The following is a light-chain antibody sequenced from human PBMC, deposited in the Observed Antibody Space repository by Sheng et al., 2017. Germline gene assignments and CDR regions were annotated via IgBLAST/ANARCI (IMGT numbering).Light chain of an antibody. CDR2: DAS. V-gene: IGKV3-11*01. CDR1: QIVSSY. Sequence: EIVLTQSPATLSLSPGERASLSCRASQIVSSYLAWYQQKPGQAPRLLIYDASNRATGIPARFSGSGSGTEFTLTISNLQSEDVAVYYCQQYYSSPLTFGGGPRWRSN. CDR3: QQYYSSPLT. J-gene: IGKJ4*01.